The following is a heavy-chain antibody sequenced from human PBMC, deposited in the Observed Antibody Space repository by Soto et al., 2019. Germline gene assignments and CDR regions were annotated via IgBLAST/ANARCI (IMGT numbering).Heavy chain of an antibody. V-gene: IGHV1-18*01. CDR1: GYTFTSYG. J-gene: IGHJ4*02. D-gene: IGHD2-21*02. Sequence: QVQLVQSGAEVKKPGASVKVSCKASGYTFTSYGISWVRQAPGQGLEWMGWISAYNGNTNYAQKLQGRVTMTTDTSTSTAYMELRSLRSDDTAVYYCARDSRTIVVVTPTYYFDYWGQGTLVTVSS. CDR2: ISAYNGNT. CDR3: ARDSRTIVVVTPTYYFDY.